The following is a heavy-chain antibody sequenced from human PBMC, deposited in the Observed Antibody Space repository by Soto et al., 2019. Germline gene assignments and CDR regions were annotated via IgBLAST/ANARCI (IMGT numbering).Heavy chain of an antibody. CDR3: ASSGIVGSEVNTWFDP. CDR2: ISYRGST. V-gene: IGHV4-59*01. Sequence: SETVSLTCTFSAVSITTSYWSCIRHPLGKALEWIGYISYRGSTNYNPSLKSRLTISIDTSKSQISLKLTSMTTADTAVYYCASSGIVGSEVNTWFDPWGQGTLVTVSS. D-gene: IGHD3-22*01. J-gene: IGHJ5*02. CDR1: AVSITTSY.